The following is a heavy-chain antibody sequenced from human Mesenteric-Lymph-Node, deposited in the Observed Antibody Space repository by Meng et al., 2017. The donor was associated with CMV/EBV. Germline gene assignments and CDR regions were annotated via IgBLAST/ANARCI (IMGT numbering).Heavy chain of an antibody. D-gene: IGHD6-6*01. J-gene: IGHJ5*02. CDR2: INPNSGGT. CDR3: AREGVRMSSSSGWFDP. CDR1: GYTFTGYY. V-gene: IGHV1-2*02. Sequence: ASVKVSCKASGYTFTGYYMHWVRQAPGQGLEWMGWINPNSGGTNYAQKFQGRVTMTRDTSTSTVYMELSSLRSEDTAVYYCAREGVRMSSSSGWFDPWGQGTLVTVSS.